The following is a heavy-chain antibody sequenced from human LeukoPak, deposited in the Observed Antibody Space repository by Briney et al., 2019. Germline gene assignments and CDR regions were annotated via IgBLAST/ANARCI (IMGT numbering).Heavy chain of an antibody. J-gene: IGHJ4*02. D-gene: IGHD3-22*01. CDR1: GFTFSSYS. CDR2: ISSGSSYK. Sequence: GGSLRLSCAASGFTFSSYSMNWVRQAPGKGLEWVSSISSGSSYKYYADSMRGRFTISRDNAKNSLYLQMNSLRAEDTAVYYCARSDTYYFDNSGYYCDYWGQGTLVTVSS. CDR3: ARSDTYYFDNSGYYCDY. V-gene: IGHV3-21*01.